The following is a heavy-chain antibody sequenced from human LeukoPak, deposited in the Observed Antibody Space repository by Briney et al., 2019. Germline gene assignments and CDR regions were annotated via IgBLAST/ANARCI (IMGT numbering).Heavy chain of an antibody. Sequence: SVKVSRKASGGTFSSYAISWVRQAPGQGLEWMGRIIPIFGTANYAQKFQGRVTITTDESTSTAYMELSSLRSEDTAVYYCARAWGCSGGSCLYYFDYWGQGTLVTVSS. J-gene: IGHJ4*02. V-gene: IGHV1-69*05. D-gene: IGHD2-15*01. CDR1: GGTFSSYA. CDR3: ARAWGCSGGSCLYYFDY. CDR2: IIPIFGTA.